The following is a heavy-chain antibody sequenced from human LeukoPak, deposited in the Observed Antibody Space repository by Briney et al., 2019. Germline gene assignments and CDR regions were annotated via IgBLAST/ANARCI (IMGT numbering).Heavy chain of an antibody. D-gene: IGHD3-22*01. CDR3: ASGFRYYYDSSGPNRDY. Sequence: GGSLRLSCAASGFTFSSYGMHWVRQAPGKGLEWVSAISGSGGSTYYADSVKGRFTISRDNAKNSLYLQMNSLRAEDTAVYYCASGFRYYYDSSGPNRDYWGQGTLVTVSS. V-gene: IGHV3-21*01. J-gene: IGHJ4*02. CDR1: GFTFSSYG. CDR2: ISGSGGST.